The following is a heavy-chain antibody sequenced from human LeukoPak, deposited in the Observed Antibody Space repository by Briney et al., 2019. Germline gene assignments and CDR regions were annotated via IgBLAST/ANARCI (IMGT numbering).Heavy chain of an antibody. Sequence: GSLRLSCAASGFTFSSYAMHWVRQAPGKGLEWVAVISYDGSNKYYADSVKGRFTISRDNSKNTLYLQMNSLRAEDTAVYYCARDAVAGLATRGWYFDLWGRGTLVTVSS. D-gene: IGHD5-12*01. CDR3: ARDAVAGLATRGWYFDL. V-gene: IGHV3-30-3*01. CDR1: GFTFSSYA. CDR2: ISYDGSNK. J-gene: IGHJ2*01.